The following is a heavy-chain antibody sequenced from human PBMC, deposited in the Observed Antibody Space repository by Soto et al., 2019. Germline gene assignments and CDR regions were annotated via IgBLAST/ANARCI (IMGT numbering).Heavy chain of an antibody. CDR1: GYSFTSYW. Sequence: PGESLKISCKGSGYSFTSYWIGWVRQMPGKGLEWMGIIYPGDSDARYSPSFQGQVTISADKSISTAYLQWSSLKASDTAMYYCARNYYFWSGPRRYLDYWGQGTLVTVSS. CDR3: ARNYYFWSGPRRYLDY. D-gene: IGHD3-3*01. CDR2: IYPGDSDA. J-gene: IGHJ4*02. V-gene: IGHV5-51*01.